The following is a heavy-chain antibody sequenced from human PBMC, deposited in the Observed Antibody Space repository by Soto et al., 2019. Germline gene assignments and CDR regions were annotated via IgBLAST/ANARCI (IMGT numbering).Heavy chain of an antibody. J-gene: IGHJ3*02. CDR1: GGSISGDGNY. Sequence: QVQLQESGPGLVKPSETLSLTCTVSGGSISGDGNYWSWIRQLPGRGLEWIGYIYYSGSTYYNPSLKSRVTISVDPSKNQFSLKLSSVTAADTAVYYCATWLSDAFDIWGQGTMVTVSS. D-gene: IGHD5-12*01. V-gene: IGHV4-31*03. CDR3: ATWLSDAFDI. CDR2: IYYSGST.